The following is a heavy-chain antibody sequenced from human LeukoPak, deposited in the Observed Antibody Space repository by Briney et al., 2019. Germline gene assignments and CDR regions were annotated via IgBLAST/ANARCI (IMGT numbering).Heavy chain of an antibody. V-gene: IGHV3-23*01. CDR1: GFTFSSYA. CDR3: ARAGPIFAVAGYFDY. D-gene: IGHD6-19*01. Sequence: GGSLRLSCAASGFTFSSYAMSWVRQAPGKGLEWVSAISGSGGSTYYADSVKGRFTISRDTSASTAYMELSSLRSEDMAVYYCARAGPIFAVAGYFDYWGQGTLVTVSS. CDR2: ISGSGGST. J-gene: IGHJ4*02.